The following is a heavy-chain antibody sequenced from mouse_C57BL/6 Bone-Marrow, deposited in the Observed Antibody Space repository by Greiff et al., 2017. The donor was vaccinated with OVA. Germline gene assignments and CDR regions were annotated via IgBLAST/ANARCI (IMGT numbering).Heavy chain of an antibody. CDR1: GYTFTDYY. V-gene: IGHV1-26*01. D-gene: IGHD2-3*01. J-gene: IGHJ2*01. Sequence: EVQLQQSGPELVKPGASVKISCKASGYTFTDYYMNWVKQSHGKSLEWIGDINPNNGGTSYNQKFKGKATLTVDKSSSTAYMELRSLTSEDSAVYYCARDDGYPVDYWGQGTTLTVSS. CDR3: ARDDGYPVDY. CDR2: INPNNGGT.